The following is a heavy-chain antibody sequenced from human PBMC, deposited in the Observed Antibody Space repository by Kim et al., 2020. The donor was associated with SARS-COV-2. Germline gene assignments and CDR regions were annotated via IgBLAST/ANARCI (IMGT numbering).Heavy chain of an antibody. CDR3: AGPPWSDP. V-gene: IGHV3-11*03. CDR2: ISSSSSYT. CDR1: VFTFSDYY. Sequence: LGHAGDAPVFTFSDYYMSWIRKAPGKGLEWVSYISSSSSYTNYADSVKGRFTISRDNAKNSLYLQMNSLRAEDTAVYYCAGPPWSDPWGQGTLVTVSS. J-gene: IGHJ5*02.